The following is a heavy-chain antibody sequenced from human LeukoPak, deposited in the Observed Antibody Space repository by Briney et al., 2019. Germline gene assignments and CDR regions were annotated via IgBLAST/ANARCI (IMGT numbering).Heavy chain of an antibody. J-gene: IGHJ4*02. Sequence: GGSLRLSCTASGFNFNDYWMTWIRQAPGKGLEWVSYISVSGGVRSYADSVKGRFTISRDDARNSLYLQMNSLKDEDTAVYYCARDRGYFYDQLDYWGQGTLVTVSS. CDR1: GFNFNDYW. V-gene: IGHV3-48*02. CDR3: ARDRGYFYDQLDY. CDR2: ISVSGGVR. D-gene: IGHD2/OR15-2a*01.